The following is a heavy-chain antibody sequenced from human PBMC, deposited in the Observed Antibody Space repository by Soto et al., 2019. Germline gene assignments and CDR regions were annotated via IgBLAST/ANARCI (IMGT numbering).Heavy chain of an antibody. CDR3: AKRDPPLSTGTTYPSLEVPRFDY. CDR2: ISGSGGST. J-gene: IGHJ4*02. D-gene: IGHD4-17*01. V-gene: IGHV3-23*01. Sequence: EVQLLESGGGLVQPGGSLRLSCAASGFTFSSYAMNWVRQAPGKGLEWVSAISGSGGSTYYADSVKGRFTISRDNSKNKLYLQKNSLRGEETAVYYCAKRDPPLSTGTTYPSLEVPRFDYWGQGTLVTVSS. CDR1: GFTFSSYA.